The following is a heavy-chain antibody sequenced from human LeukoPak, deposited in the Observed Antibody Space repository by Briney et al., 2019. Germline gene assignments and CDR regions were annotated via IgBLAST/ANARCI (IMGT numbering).Heavy chain of an antibody. Sequence: GGSLRLSCAASGFTFSNYAMHWVRQAPGKGLEWVSAISGSGGSTYYADSVKGRFTISRDNSKNTLHLQMNSLRADDTAVYYCAKERWTTTAFDYWGQGTLVTVSS. D-gene: IGHD4-23*01. CDR3: AKERWTTTAFDY. J-gene: IGHJ4*02. V-gene: IGHV3-23*01. CDR1: GFTFSNYA. CDR2: ISGSGGST.